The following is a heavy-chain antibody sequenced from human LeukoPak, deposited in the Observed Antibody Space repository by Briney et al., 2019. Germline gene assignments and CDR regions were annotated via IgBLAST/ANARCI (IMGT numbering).Heavy chain of an antibody. Sequence: GASVKFSCKASGYTFTSYGISWVRQAPGQGLEWMGWISAYNGKTNYAQKLQGRVTMTTDTSTSTAYMGLRSLRSDDTAVYYCARVMVRGVKLVAFDIWGQGTMVTVSS. J-gene: IGHJ3*02. CDR2: ISAYNGKT. V-gene: IGHV1-18*01. CDR3: ARVMVRGVKLVAFDI. CDR1: GYTFTSYG. D-gene: IGHD3-10*01.